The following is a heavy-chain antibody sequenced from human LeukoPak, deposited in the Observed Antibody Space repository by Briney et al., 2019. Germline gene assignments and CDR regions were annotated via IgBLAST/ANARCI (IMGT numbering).Heavy chain of an antibody. CDR2: IYYSGST. D-gene: IGHD3-9*01. V-gene: IGHV4-59*01. Sequence: SETRSLTCTVSGGSISSYYWSWIRQPPGKGLEWIGYIYYSGSTNYNPSLKSRVTISVDTSKNQFSLKLSSVTAADTAVYYCARSPVYYDILTGYYPINWFDPWGQGTLVTVSS. J-gene: IGHJ5*02. CDR1: GGSISSYY. CDR3: ARSPVYYDILTGYYPINWFDP.